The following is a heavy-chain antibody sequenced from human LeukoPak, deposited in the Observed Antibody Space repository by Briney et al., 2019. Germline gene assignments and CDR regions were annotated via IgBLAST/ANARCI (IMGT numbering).Heavy chain of an antibody. V-gene: IGHV4-39*01. D-gene: IGHD3-22*01. Sequence: KSSETLSLTCTVSGASISISSYYWGWIRQPPGRGLEWIATIHHSRSTYHNPSLKSRVTMSVDTSKNQFSLKLSSLTAADTAVYYCARHPSGSSFDYRGQGTLVTVSS. CDR2: IHHSRST. CDR1: GASISISSYY. J-gene: IGHJ4*02. CDR3: ARHPSGSSFDY.